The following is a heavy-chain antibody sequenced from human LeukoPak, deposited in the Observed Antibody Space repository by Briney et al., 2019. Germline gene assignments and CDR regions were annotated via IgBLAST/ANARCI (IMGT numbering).Heavy chain of an antibody. Sequence: GGSLRLSCAAFGFTFRSYGMHWFRQAPGKGLEWMAFIQYDGSNKYYADSVKGRFTISRDNSKNTLDLQMDSLRPEDTAVYYCARWIGAAGIEYHYYMDVWGRGTTVTVSS. CDR1: GFTFRSYG. J-gene: IGHJ6*03. D-gene: IGHD6-13*01. CDR3: ARWIGAAGIEYHYYMDV. V-gene: IGHV3-30*02. CDR2: IQYDGSNK.